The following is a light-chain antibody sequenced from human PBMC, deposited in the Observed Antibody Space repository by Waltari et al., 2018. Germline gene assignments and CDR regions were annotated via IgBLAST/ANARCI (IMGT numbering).Light chain of an antibody. CDR1: SSDVGGYKY. CDR2: DVS. Sequence: QSALTQPASVSGSPGQSITISCTGTSSDVGGYKYVPWYQHHPGKAPKLMIYDVSNRPSGVSNRFSGSKSGNTASLTISGLQAEDEADYYCSSYTTSNTLVFGTGTNVIVL. V-gene: IGLV2-14*03. J-gene: IGLJ1*01. CDR3: SSYTTSNTLV.